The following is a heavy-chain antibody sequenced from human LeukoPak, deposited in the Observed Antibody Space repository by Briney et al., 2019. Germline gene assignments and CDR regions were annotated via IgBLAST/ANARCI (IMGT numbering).Heavy chain of an antibody. V-gene: IGHV3-15*01. CDR3: TTDMWATGY. CDR1: GFTFSSYW. J-gene: IGHJ4*02. D-gene: IGHD1-26*01. Sequence: AGGSLRLSCAASGFTFSSYWMTWVRQAPGKGLEWIGRIKTKTDGGTIDYAAPVKGRFTISRDDSKNTLYLQMNSLKTEDTAVYFCTTDMWATGYWGQGTLVTVSS. CDR2: IKTKTDGGTI.